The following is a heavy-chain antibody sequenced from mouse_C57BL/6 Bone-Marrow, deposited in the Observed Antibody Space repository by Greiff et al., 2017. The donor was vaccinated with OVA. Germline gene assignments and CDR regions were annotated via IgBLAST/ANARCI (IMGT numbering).Heavy chain of an antibody. D-gene: IGHD2-4*01. CDR2: IWSGGST. J-gene: IGHJ1*03. V-gene: IGHV2-2*01. CDR3: ASYDYDLDWYFDV. Sequence: VKLMESGPGLVQPSQSLSITCTVSGFSLTSYGVHWVRQSPGKGLEWLGVIWSGGSTDYNAAFISRLSISKDNSKSQVFFKMNSLQADDTSIYYCASYDYDLDWYFDVWGTGTTVTVSS. CDR1: GFSLTSYG.